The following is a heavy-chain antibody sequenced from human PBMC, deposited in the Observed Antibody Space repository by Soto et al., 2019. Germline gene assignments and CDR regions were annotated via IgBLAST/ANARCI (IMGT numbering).Heavy chain of an antibody. J-gene: IGHJ6*02. D-gene: IGHD3-3*01. CDR1: GFTFSSYG. Sequence: GGSLRLSCAASGFTFSSYGMHWVRQAPGKGLEWVAVIWYDGSNKYYADSVKGRFTISRDNSKNTLYLQMNSLRAEDTAVYYCAGDPNVLRFLEWLFHMDVWGQGTTVTVSS. CDR3: AGDPNVLRFLEWLFHMDV. CDR2: IWYDGSNK. V-gene: IGHV3-33*01.